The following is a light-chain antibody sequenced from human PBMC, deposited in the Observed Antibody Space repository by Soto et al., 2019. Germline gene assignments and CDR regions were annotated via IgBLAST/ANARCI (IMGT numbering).Light chain of an antibody. CDR2: GAS. CDR1: QSVSSSN. J-gene: IGKJ4*01. CDR3: QQYGSSPPDT. V-gene: IGKV3-20*01. Sequence: EMVLTQAPGTLTLSPGERATLSCMAMQSVSSSNLAWYRQKPGQAPRLLIYGASSRATGIPDRFSGSGSGTDFTLTISRLEPEDFAVYYCQQYGSSPPDTFGGGTKVDNK.